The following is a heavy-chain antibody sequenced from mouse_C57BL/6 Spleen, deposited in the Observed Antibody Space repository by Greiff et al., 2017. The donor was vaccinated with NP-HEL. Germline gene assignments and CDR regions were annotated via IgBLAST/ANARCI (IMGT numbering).Heavy chain of an antibody. V-gene: IGHV1-81*01. Sequence: QVQLKQSGAELARPGASVKLSCKASGYTFTSYGISWVKQRTGQGLEWIGEIYPRSGNTYYNEKFKGKATLTADKSSSTAYMELRSLTSEDSAVYFCATSTGTEGLYAMDYWGQGTSVTVSS. J-gene: IGHJ4*01. CDR1: GYTFTSYG. CDR3: ATSTGTEGLYAMDY. D-gene: IGHD4-1*02. CDR2: IYPRSGNT.